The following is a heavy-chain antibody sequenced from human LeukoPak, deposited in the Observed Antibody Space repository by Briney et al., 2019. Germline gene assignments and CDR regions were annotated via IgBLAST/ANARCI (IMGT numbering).Heavy chain of an antibody. J-gene: IGHJ4*02. Sequence: GGSLRLSCAASGFTFSTYAINWVRQAPGKGLEWVSVINDSGDNTFYADSVKGRFTISRDNSRNTVYLQMSSLRAEDTAVYYCARGGGSLNFWGQGILVTVSP. CDR2: INDSGDNT. CDR3: ARGGGSLNF. D-gene: IGHD1-26*01. V-gene: IGHV3-23*01. CDR1: GFTFSTYA.